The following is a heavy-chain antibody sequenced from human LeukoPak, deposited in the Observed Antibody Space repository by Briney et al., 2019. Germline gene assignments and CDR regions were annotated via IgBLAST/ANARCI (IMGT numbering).Heavy chain of an antibody. CDR1: GFTFSSYT. Sequence: GGSLRLSCAASGFTFSSYTMSWVRQAPGKGLEWVSTITTSDGNTYYADSVKGWFTVSRDNSKNTLFLQMNSLRAEDTAVYYCAKDGGLWVSAHWGDSWGRGTLVTVSS. V-gene: IGHV3-23*01. J-gene: IGHJ4*02. CDR3: AKDGGLWVSAHWGDS. D-gene: IGHD7-27*01. CDR2: ITTSDGNT.